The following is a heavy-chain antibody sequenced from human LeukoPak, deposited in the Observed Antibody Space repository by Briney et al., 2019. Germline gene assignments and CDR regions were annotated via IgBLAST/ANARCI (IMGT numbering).Heavy chain of an antibody. V-gene: IGHV4-59*01. CDR2: IYHNENTRST. Sequence: PSQTLSLTCTVSGGSISSYYWSWIRQLPGKGLEWIGYIYHNENTRSTNFNPSLKSRVTISIDSSKNQFSLKLSSVTAADSAVYYCASSPLISSGWLGFDYWGQGTLVTVSS. J-gene: IGHJ4*02. CDR3: ASSPLISSGWLGFDY. D-gene: IGHD6-19*01. CDR1: GGSISSYY.